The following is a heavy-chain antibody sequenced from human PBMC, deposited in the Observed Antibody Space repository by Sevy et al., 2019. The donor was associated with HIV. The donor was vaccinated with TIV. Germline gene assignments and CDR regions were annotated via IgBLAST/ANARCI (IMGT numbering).Heavy chain of an antibody. J-gene: IGHJ6*02. Sequence: SETLSLTCTVSGGPVSSGSYYWSWIRQPPGKGLEWIGHIYYTGSTNYNPSLKSRVTISIDTSKNQFSLKLSSVTAADTAVYYCATGGCTNGICYRSYYYHAMDVWGQGTTVTVSS. CDR1: GGPVSSGSYY. CDR3: ATGGCTNGICYRSYYYHAMDV. CDR2: IYYTGST. D-gene: IGHD2-8*01. V-gene: IGHV4-61*01.